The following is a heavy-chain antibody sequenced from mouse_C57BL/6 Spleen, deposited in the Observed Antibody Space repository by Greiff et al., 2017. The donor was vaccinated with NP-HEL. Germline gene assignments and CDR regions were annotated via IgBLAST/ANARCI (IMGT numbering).Heavy chain of an antibody. CDR1: GYAFSSSW. J-gene: IGHJ1*03. CDR3: ARWDLCDWYYYVDV. CDR2: IYPGDGAT. V-gene: IGHV1-82*01. Sequence: QVQLQQSGPELVKPGASVKISCKASGYAFSSSWMNWVKQRPGKGLEWIGRIYPGDGATNYNGKFKGKATLTADQSSSTAYMHLSSLNSEDSAVYFCARWDLCDWYYYVDVWGTGTTVTVSS. D-gene: IGHD1-1*02.